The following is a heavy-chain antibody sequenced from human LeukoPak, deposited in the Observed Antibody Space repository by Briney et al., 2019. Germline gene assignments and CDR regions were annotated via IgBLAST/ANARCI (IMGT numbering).Heavy chain of an antibody. J-gene: IGHJ5*02. CDR2: ISYDGSNK. CDR1: GFTFSNYA. D-gene: IGHD3-16*01. Sequence: GGSLRLSCAASGFTFSNYAMHWVRQAPGKGLEWVAVISYDGSNKYYADSVKGRFTISRDNSKNTLYLQMNSLRAEDTAVYYCAKRVDVNWFDPWGQGTLVTVSS. CDR3: AKRVDVNWFDP. V-gene: IGHV3-30*04.